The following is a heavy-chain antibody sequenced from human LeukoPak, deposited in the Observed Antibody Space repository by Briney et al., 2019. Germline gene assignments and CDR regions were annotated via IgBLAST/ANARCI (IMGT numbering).Heavy chain of an antibody. CDR3: ARETSQKGAHYMDV. J-gene: IGHJ6*03. D-gene: IGHD3-16*01. Sequence: ASVKVSCKASGYTFTSYAMNWVRQAPGQGLEWMGWINTNTGNPTYAQGFTGRFVFSSDTSVSTAYLQISSLKAEDTAVYYCARETSQKGAHYMDVWGKGTTVTISS. CDR2: INTNTGNP. V-gene: IGHV7-4-1*02. CDR1: GYTFTSYA.